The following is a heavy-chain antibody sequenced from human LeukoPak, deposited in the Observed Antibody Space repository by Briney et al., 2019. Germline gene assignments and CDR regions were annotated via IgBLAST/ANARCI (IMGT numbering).Heavy chain of an antibody. Sequence: SQTLSLTCTVSGGSISSGGYYWSWIRQHPGKGLEWFGYIYYSGSNYYNPSLKSRVTISVDTSKNQFSLKLSSVTAADTAVYYCARGLFVVVPAAPDMDVWGKGTTVTVSS. V-gene: IGHV4-31*03. D-gene: IGHD2-2*01. J-gene: IGHJ6*03. CDR3: ARGLFVVVPAAPDMDV. CDR1: GGSISSGGYY. CDR2: IYYSGSN.